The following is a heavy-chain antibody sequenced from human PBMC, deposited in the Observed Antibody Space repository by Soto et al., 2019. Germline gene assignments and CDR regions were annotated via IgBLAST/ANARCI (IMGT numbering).Heavy chain of an antibody. CDR1: GFTFSSYG. Sequence: QVQLVESGGGVVQPGRSLRLSCAASGFTFSSYGMHWVRQAPGKGLEWVAVISYDGSNKYYADSVKGRFTISRDNSKNTLYLQMNSLRAEDTAVYYCAKATEQYGGYYYGMDVWGQGTTVTVSS. V-gene: IGHV3-30*18. CDR2: ISYDGSNK. J-gene: IGHJ6*02. D-gene: IGHD6-19*01. CDR3: AKATEQYGGYYYGMDV.